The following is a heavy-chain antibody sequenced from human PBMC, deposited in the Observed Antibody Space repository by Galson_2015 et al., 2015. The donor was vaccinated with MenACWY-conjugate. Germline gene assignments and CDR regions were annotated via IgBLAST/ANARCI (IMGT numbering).Heavy chain of an antibody. CDR1: GYTFTTYY. V-gene: IGHV1-46*01. CDR3: ARSPLNGNGPVPFDY. D-gene: IGHD1-1*01. Sequence: SVKVSCAASGYTFTTYYIHWVRQAPGQGPEWVGVIDPLRGTVKFPQTFQGRVTMTRDMSTSTVFMELRSLRSDDTALHYCARSPLNGNGPVPFDYWGQWTLVTVSS. J-gene: IGHJ4*02. CDR2: IDPLRGTV.